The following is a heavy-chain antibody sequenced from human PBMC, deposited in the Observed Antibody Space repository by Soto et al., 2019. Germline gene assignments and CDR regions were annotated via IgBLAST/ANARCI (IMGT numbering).Heavy chain of an antibody. CDR3: ARSGNYRLDY. J-gene: IGHJ4*02. V-gene: IGHV3-48*02. D-gene: IGHD1-26*01. Sequence: GGSLRLSCGASGFTLSNYNMNWVRQAPGKGLEWISYISSGGGTQYYADSVKGRSTISRDSAKNSLNLQMNSLRDEDTAVYYCARSGNYRLDYWGQGTLVTVSS. CDR2: ISSGGGTQ. CDR1: GFTLSNYN.